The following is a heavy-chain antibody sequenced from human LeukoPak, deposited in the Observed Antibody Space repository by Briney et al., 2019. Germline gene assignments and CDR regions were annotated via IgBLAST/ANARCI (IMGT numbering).Heavy chain of an antibody. CDR3: ARDRGAAADY. V-gene: IGHV3-30-3*01. Sequence: HAGGSLRLSCAASGFTFSSYAMHWVRQAPGKGLEWVAVISYDGSNKYYADSVKGRFTISRDNSKNTLYLQMNSLRAEDTAVYYCARDRGAAADYWGQGTLVIVSS. J-gene: IGHJ4*02. CDR2: ISYDGSNK. D-gene: IGHD6-13*01. CDR1: GFTFSSYA.